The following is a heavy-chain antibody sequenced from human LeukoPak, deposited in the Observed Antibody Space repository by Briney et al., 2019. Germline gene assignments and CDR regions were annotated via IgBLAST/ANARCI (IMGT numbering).Heavy chain of an antibody. J-gene: IGHJ4*02. V-gene: IGHV3-30-3*01. CDR1: GFTFSSYA. CDR2: ISYDGSNK. CDR3: ARARRVYSNYGIDY. Sequence: GGSLRLSCAASGFTFSSYAMHRVRQAPGKGLEWVVVISYDGSNKYYADSVKGRFTISRDNSKNTLYLQMNSLRAEDTAVYYCARARRVYSNYGIDYWGQGTLVTVSS. D-gene: IGHD4-11*01.